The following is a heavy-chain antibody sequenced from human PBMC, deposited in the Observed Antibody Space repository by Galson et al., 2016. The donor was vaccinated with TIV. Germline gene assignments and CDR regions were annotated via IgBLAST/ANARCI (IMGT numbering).Heavy chain of an antibody. D-gene: IGHD5-12*01. V-gene: IGHV4-28*01. CDR3: VRKATSGGYGFDF. CDR2: IHHNVGT. CDR1: GYSIIENNW. Sequence: ETLSLTCAVSGYSIIENNWWGWIRQSPGKGLQWIGYIHHNVGTYYNSSLKSRPTMAVDTSKNQFSLQLTSVTTIVTAVYYCVRKATSGGYGFDFWGQGTMVTVSS. J-gene: IGHJ3*01.